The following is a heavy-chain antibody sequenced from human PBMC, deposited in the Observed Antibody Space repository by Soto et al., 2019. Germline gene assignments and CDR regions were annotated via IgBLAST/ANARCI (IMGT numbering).Heavy chain of an antibody. V-gene: IGHV2-5*01. J-gene: IGHJ4*02. CDR3: AHRRHPLLAAMYYFDY. CDR2: IYWNDDK. Sequence: QITLKESGPTLVKPTQPLTLTCTFSGFSLSTSGVGVGWIRQPPGKALEWLALIYWNDDKRYSPSLKSRLTITMDTSKNQVVHTMTTMDPVDTATYYGAHRRHPLLAAMYYFDYWGQGTLVTVSS. D-gene: IGHD2-2*01. CDR1: GFSLSTSGVG.